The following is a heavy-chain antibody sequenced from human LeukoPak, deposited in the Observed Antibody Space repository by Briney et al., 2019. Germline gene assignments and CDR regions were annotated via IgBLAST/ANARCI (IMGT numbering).Heavy chain of an antibody. D-gene: IGHD3-10*01. CDR3: AKDRTLNYYGPTDY. Sequence: ASVKVSCKASGGTFSSYAISWVRQAPGQGLEWMGGIIPIFGTANYAQKFQGRVTITADKSTSTAYMELSSLRSEDTAVYYCAKDRTLNYYGPTDYWGQGTLVTVSS. CDR1: GGTFSSYA. CDR2: IIPIFGTA. V-gene: IGHV1-69*06. J-gene: IGHJ4*02.